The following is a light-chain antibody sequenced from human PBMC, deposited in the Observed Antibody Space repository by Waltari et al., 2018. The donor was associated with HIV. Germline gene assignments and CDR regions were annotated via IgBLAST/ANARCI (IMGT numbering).Light chain of an antibody. V-gene: IGLV2-23*02. J-gene: IGLJ1*01. Sequence: QSALTQPASVSGSPGQSITISCTGTSNVGSDDLVSWYQQHPGEAPKLIIYEVTKRPSGVSNRFSGSKSGNTPSLTISGLQAEDEADYYCCSCPRSGIRYVFGTGTKVTVL. CDR2: EVT. CDR3: CSCPRSGIRYV. CDR1: SNVGSDDL.